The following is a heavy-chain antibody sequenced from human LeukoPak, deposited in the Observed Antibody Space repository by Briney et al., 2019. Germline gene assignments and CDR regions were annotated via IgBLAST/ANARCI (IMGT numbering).Heavy chain of an antibody. Sequence: ASVKVSCKASGYTFTSYGISWVRQAPGQGLEWMGWISPYNGNTKYAQKLQGRVTMTTDTSTTTAYMELRSLRSDDTAVYYCARAGDCSSTSCYNPHYYCYYGMDVWGKGTTVTVSS. J-gene: IGHJ6*04. CDR3: ARAGDCSSTSCYNPHYYCYYGMDV. CDR1: GYTFTSYG. V-gene: IGHV1-18*04. D-gene: IGHD2-2*02. CDR2: ISPYNGNT.